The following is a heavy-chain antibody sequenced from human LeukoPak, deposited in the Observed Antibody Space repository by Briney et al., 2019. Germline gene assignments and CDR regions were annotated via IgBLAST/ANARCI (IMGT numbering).Heavy chain of an antibody. CDR2: IYYSGST. J-gene: IGHJ6*03. CDR1: GVSISSGGYY. Sequence: SQTLSLTCTVSGVSISSGGYYWRWIRQQPGKGLEWIGYIYYSGSTYYNPSLKSRFTISVDRSKNEFSLKLSSVTAADTAVYYCASGGYDYYPSDYYYYMDVWGKGTTVTVSS. D-gene: IGHD5-12*01. V-gene: IGHV4-31*03. CDR3: ASGGYDYYPSDYYYYMDV.